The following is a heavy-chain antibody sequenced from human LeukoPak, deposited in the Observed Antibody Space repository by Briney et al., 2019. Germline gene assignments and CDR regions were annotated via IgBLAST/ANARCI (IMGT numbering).Heavy chain of an antibody. CDR3: AKRGYDSSGYYGYFDY. J-gene: IGHJ4*02. CDR2: SSGSGGST. V-gene: IGHV3-23*01. Sequence: GGSLRLSCAASGFTFSTYAMSWVRQAPGKGLEWVSVSSGSGGSTYYADSVKGRFTISRDNSKNTMYLQMNSLRDEDTAAYYCAKRGYDSSGYYGYFDYWGQGILVTVSS. D-gene: IGHD3-22*01. CDR1: GFTFSTYA.